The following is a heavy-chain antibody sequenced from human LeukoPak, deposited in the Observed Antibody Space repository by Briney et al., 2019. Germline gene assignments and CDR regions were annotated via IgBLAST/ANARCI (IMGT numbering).Heavy chain of an antibody. CDR1: GFTFSSYG. D-gene: IGHD1-14*01. CDR3: ALNALPGDAFDI. Sequence: GGSLRLSCAASGFTFSSYGMHWVRQAPGKGLEWVAVISYDGSNKYYADSVKGRFTISRDNSKNTLYLQMNSLRAEDTAVYYCALNALPGDAFDIWGQGTMVTVSS. CDR2: ISYDGSNK. V-gene: IGHV3-30*03. J-gene: IGHJ3*02.